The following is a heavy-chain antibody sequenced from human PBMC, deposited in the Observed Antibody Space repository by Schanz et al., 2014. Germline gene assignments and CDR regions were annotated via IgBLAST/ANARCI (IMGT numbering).Heavy chain of an antibody. CDR1: GGTFSSYT. D-gene: IGHD5-12*01. CDR3: ARDLTVDTGYVVHYYYYGMDV. CDR2: IIPILGIA. J-gene: IGHJ6*02. Sequence: QVQLVQSEAEVKKPGSSVKVSCKASGGTFSSYTISWVRQAPGQGLEWMGRIIPILGIANYAQNFQGRVTITADTSTSTASMELSSLRSEDTAVYFCARDLTVDTGYVVHYYYYGMDVWGQGTTVTVSS. V-gene: IGHV1-69*08.